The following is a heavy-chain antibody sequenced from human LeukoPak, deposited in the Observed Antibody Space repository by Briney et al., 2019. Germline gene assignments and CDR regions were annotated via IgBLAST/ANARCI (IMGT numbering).Heavy chain of an antibody. CDR2: INHSGST. D-gene: IGHD3-10*01. CDR1: GGSFSGYY. V-gene: IGHV4-34*01. CDR3: AREREYYYGSGSYHWFDP. J-gene: IGHJ5*02. Sequence: SETLSLTCAVYGGSFSGYYWSWIRQPPGKGLEWIGEINHSGSTNYNPSLKSRVTISVDTSKNQFSLKLSSVTAADTAVYYCAREREYYYGSGSYHWFDPWGQGTLVTVSS.